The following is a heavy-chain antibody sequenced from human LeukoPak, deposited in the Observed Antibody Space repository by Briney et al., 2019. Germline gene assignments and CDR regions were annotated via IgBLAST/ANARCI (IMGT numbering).Heavy chain of an antibody. CDR2: INHSGST. Sequence: SETLSLTCAVYGGSFSGYYWSWIRQPPGKGLEWIGEINHSGSTNYNPSLKSRVTISVDTSKNQFSLKLSSVTAADTAVYYCARVAKDAFDIWGQGTLVTVSS. V-gene: IGHV4-34*01. CDR1: GGSFSGYY. CDR3: ARVAKDAFDI. J-gene: IGHJ4*02. D-gene: IGHD3-16*01.